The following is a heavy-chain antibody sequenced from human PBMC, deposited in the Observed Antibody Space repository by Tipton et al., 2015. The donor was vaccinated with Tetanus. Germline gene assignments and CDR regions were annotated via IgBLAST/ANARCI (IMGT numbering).Heavy chain of an antibody. Sequence: TLSLTCAVYGGSFSGYYWSWIRQPPGKGLEWIGEINHSGSTNYNPSLKSRVTISVDTSKNQFSLKLSSVTAADTAVYYCARARIAAAGTGYYFDYWGQGTLVTVSS. J-gene: IGHJ4*02. CDR2: INHSGST. V-gene: IGHV4-34*01. D-gene: IGHD6-13*01. CDR1: GGSFSGYY. CDR3: ARARIAAAGTGYYFDY.